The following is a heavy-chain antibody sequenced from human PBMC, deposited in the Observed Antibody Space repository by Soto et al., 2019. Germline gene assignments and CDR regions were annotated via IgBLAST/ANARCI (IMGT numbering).Heavy chain of an antibody. V-gene: IGHV6-1*01. CDR3: LRARYRSSGWVDP. D-gene: IGHD1-26*01. CDR1: GDSVSSYSAA. J-gene: IGHJ5*02. Sequence: SQTHSLTCAISGDSVSSYSAAWNWIRQSPSGGLEWLGRTYYRSRFFSDYAESVKSRIIINPDTSKNQFSLQLKSVTPEDTAVYECLRARYRSSGWVDPWGQGTTVTVSS. CDR2: TYYRSRFFS.